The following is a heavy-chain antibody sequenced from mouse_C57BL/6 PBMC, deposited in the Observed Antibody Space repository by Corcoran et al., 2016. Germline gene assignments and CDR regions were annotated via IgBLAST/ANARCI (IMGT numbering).Heavy chain of an antibody. J-gene: IGHJ2*01. CDR3: ARRARWLLSYYFDY. Sequence: QVQLQQSGPELVKPGASVKISCKASGYTFTDYYINWVKQRPGQGLEWIGWIFPGSGSTYYNEKFKGKATLTVDKSSSTAYMLLSSLTSEDSAVYFCARRARWLLSYYFDYWGQGTTLTVSS. D-gene: IGHD2-3*01. CDR2: IFPGSGST. CDR1: GYTFTDYY. V-gene: IGHV1-75*01.